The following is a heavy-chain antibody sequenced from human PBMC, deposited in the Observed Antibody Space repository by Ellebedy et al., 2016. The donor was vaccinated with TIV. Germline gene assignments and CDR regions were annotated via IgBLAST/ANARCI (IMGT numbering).Heavy chain of an antibody. CDR2: ISSSSSYI. V-gene: IGHV3-21*01. D-gene: IGHD5-24*01. Sequence: GGSLRLXCAASGFTFSSYSMNWVRQAPGKGLEWVSSISSSSSYIYYADSVKGRFTISRDNAKNSLYLQMNSLRAEDTAVYYCARSSIDGYNFEYWGQGTLVTVSS. J-gene: IGHJ4*02. CDR3: ARSSIDGYNFEY. CDR1: GFTFSSYS.